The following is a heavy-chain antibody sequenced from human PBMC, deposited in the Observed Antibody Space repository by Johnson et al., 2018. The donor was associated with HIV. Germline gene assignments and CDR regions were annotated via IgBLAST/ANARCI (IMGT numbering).Heavy chain of an antibody. CDR1: GFTFSSHW. J-gene: IGHJ3*02. V-gene: IGHV3-74*01. CDR2: INSDWSST. D-gene: IGHD6-19*01. Sequence: VQLVESGGGLLQPGASLRLSCAPSGFTFSSHWMHWVRQPPGKGLVWVSRINSDWSSTSYADSVKGRFTISRDNAKNTLYLQMNSLRVEDTAVYYCARAIDQGYSSGWSSDVYDIWGQGTMVTVSA. CDR3: ARAIDQGYSSGWSSDVYDI.